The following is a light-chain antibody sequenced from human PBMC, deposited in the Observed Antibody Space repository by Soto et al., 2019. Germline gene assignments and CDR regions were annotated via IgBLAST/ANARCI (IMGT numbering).Light chain of an antibody. Sequence: DIQLTQSPSFLSTSVGDRVTITCRASQGINDYLAWYQQKPGKAPKLLIYAASTLQSEVPSRFSGSASGTEFTLTISSQQPEDFATYSCQQFNTYPLTFGGGTKVEVK. CDR3: QQFNTYPLT. J-gene: IGKJ4*01. CDR1: QGINDY. V-gene: IGKV1-9*01. CDR2: AAS.